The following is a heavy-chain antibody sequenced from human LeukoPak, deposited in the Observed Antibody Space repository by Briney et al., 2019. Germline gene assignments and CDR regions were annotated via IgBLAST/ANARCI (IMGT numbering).Heavy chain of an antibody. CDR3: ARGGDSSGYYYRYYFDY. D-gene: IGHD3-22*01. V-gene: IGHV1-69*13. J-gene: IGHJ4*02. CDR2: IIPIFGTA. CDR1: GGTFISYA. Sequence: SVKVSCKASGGTFISYAISWVRQAPGQGLEWMGGIIPIFGTANYAQKFQGRVTITADESTSTAYMELSSLRSEDTAVYYCARGGDSSGYYYRYYFDYWGQGTLVTVSS.